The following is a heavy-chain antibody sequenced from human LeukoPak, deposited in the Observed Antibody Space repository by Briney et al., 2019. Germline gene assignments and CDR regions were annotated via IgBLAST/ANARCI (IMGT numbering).Heavy chain of an antibody. CDR3: ARDLYYDSSGYQVVRDY. D-gene: IGHD3-22*01. CDR1: GYTFTSYG. V-gene: IGHV1-18*01. CDR2: ISAYNGNT. J-gene: IGHJ4*02. Sequence: ASVKVSCKASGYTFTSYGISWVRQAPGQGLEWMGWISAYNGNTNYAQKLQGRVTMTTDTSTSTAYMELRSLRSDDTAVYYCARDLYYDSSGYQVVRDYWGQGTLVTVSS.